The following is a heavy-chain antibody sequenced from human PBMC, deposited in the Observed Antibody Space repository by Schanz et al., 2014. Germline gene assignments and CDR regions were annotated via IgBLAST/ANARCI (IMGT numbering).Heavy chain of an antibody. Sequence: EVQLVESGGGLVQPRGSLRLSCAASGFTVSKNYRSWVRQAPGKGLEWVSIIYTDGSTYYSDSARDRFTISIDNSKNMLYLQINILRAEDTAVYYCSRGTATAMEHRPFAYWGQGTLVTVSS. J-gene: IGHJ4*02. CDR3: SRGTATAMEHRPFAY. D-gene: IGHD5-18*01. V-gene: IGHV3-66*01. CDR2: IYTDGST. CDR1: GFTVSKNY.